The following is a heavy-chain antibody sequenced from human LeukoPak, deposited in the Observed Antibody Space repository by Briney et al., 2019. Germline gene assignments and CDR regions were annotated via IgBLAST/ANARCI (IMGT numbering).Heavy chain of an antibody. D-gene: IGHD2-15*01. Sequence: SETLSLTCTVSGASISSGGYYWSWIRQHPGKGLEWIGYIYYTGSTYYNPSLRSRIFISVDTARNQFSLQLRSVTAADTAVYYCASHCSAGTCYRYFFDYWGQGTQVTVSS. CDR3: ASHCSAGTCYRYFFDY. J-gene: IGHJ4*02. CDR2: IYYTGST. V-gene: IGHV4-31*03. CDR1: GASISSGGYY.